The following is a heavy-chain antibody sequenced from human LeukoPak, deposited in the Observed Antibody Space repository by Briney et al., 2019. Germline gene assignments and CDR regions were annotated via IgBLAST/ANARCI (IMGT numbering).Heavy chain of an antibody. J-gene: IGHJ4*02. CDR1: GFTFSSYE. Sequence: PVGSLRLSCAASGFTFSSYEMNWVRQAPGKGLVWVSYISSSGSTIYYADSVKGRFTISRDNAKNSLYLQMNSLRAEDTAVYYCAKMGDLNYFDYWGQGTLVTVSS. V-gene: IGHV3-48*03. CDR2: ISSSGSTI. D-gene: IGHD3-16*01. CDR3: AKMGDLNYFDY.